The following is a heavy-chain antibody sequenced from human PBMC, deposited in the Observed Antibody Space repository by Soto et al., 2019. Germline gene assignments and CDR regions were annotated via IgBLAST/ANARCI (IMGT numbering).Heavy chain of an antibody. J-gene: IGHJ6*02. Sequence: ASVKVSCKASGGTFSSYAISWVRQAPGQGLEWMGGIIPIFGTANYAQKFQGRVMITADKSTSTAYMELSSLRSEDTAVYYCAQGTGHPYYYYGMDVWGQGTTVTAP. CDR1: GGTFSSYA. V-gene: IGHV1-69*06. CDR3: AQGTGHPYYYYGMDV. D-gene: IGHD3-9*01. CDR2: IIPIFGTA.